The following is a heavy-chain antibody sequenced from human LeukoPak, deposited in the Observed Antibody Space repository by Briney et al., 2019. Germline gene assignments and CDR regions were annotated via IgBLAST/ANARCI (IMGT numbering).Heavy chain of an antibody. V-gene: IGHV3-9*01. CDR3: ARDINYYDSSGYYKDY. D-gene: IGHD3-22*01. Sequence: GGSLRLSCAASGFTFDDYAMHWVRQAPGKGLEWVSGISWNSGSIGYADSVKGRFTISRDNAKNTLYLQMNSLRAEDTAVYYCARDINYYDSSGYYKDYWGQGTLVTVSS. CDR1: GFTFDDYA. CDR2: ISWNSGSI. J-gene: IGHJ4*02.